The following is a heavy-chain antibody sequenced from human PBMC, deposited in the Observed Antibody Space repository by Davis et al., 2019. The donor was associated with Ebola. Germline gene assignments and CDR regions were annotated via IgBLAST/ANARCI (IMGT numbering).Heavy chain of an antibody. J-gene: IGHJ4*02. V-gene: IGHV3-33*08. CDR2: IWYDGSNK. D-gene: IGHD3-3*01. Sequence: GESLKISCAASGFTFDDYAMHWVRQAPGKGLEWVAVIWYDGSNKYYADSVKGRFTISRDNSKNTLYLQMNSLRAEDTAVYYCARAGLAWEWLSHFDYWGQGTLVTVSS. CDR1: GFTFDDYA. CDR3: ARAGLAWEWLSHFDY.